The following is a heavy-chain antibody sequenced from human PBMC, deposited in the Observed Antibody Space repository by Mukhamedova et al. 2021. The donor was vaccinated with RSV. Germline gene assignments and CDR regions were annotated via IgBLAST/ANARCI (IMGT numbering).Heavy chain of an antibody. CDR2: ISSSGSTI. CDR3: ARDKGGYYGMDV. V-gene: IGHV3-11*01. Sequence: ISSSGSTIYYADSVKGRFTISRDNAKNSLYLQMNSLRAEDTAVYYCARDKGGYYGMDVWGQGTTVTVSS. J-gene: IGHJ6*02.